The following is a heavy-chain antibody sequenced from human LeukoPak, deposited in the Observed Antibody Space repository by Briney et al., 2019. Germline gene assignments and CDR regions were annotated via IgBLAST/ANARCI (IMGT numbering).Heavy chain of an antibody. CDR2: IYPGDSDT. CDR1: GFTFTTHW. Sequence: GESLKISCKTPGFTFTTHWIAWVRQKPGEGLELMGIIYPGDSDTNYSPAFQGQVTISADKSTNTAYLLWSSLKASDTAMYYCARYYFWTGSYFYDYWGQGTLVTVSS. J-gene: IGHJ4*02. CDR3: ARYYFWTGSYFYDY. V-gene: IGHV5-51*01. D-gene: IGHD3/OR15-3a*01.